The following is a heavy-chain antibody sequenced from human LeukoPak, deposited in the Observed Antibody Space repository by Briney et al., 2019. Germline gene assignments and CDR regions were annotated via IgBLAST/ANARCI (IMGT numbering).Heavy chain of an antibody. D-gene: IGHD3-10*01. CDR1: GFTFSSYG. J-gene: IGHJ4*02. Sequence: PGRSPRLSCAASGFTFSSYGMHWVRQAPGKGLEWVAVIWYDGSNKYYADSVKGRFTISRDNSKNTLYLQMNSLRAEDTAVYYCARDRHYGSGSSYYFDYWGQGTLVTVSS. CDR3: ARDRHYGSGSSYYFDY. V-gene: IGHV3-33*01. CDR2: IWYDGSNK.